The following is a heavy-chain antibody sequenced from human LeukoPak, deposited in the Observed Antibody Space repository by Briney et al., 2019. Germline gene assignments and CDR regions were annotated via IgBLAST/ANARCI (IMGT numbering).Heavy chain of an antibody. D-gene: IGHD3-16*01. Sequence: SETLSLTCTVSGGXISSYYCSWIRQPPGKGLEWIGYIYYSGSTNYNPSLKSRVTISVDTSKNQFSLKLSSVTAADTAVYYCARYWGNWFDPWGQGTLVTVSS. CDR2: IYYSGST. CDR3: ARYWGNWFDP. J-gene: IGHJ5*02. CDR1: GGXISSYY. V-gene: IGHV4-59*08.